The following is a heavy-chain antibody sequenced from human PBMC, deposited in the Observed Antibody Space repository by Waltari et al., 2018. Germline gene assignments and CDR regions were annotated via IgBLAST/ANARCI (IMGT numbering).Heavy chain of an antibody. D-gene: IGHD4-17*01. CDR1: GGSISSGGSY. V-gene: IGHV4-31*03. CDR3: ARDRLYGNYEVDY. J-gene: IGHJ4*02. Sequence: QVQLQESGPGLVKPSQTLSLTCTVSGGSISSGGSYWSWLRQHPGKGLEWIGYIYYSGSTYYNPSLKSRVTISVDTSKNQFSLKLSSVTAADTAVYYCARDRLYGNYEVDYWGQGTLVTVSS. CDR2: IYYSGST.